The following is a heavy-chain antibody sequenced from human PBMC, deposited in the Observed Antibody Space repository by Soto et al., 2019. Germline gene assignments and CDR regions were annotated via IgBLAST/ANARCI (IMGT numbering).Heavy chain of an antibody. Sequence: GGSLRLSCAASGFTFSDYWMHWVRQAPGKGLEWVSRIKRDGSTTNYADSVKGRFTISRDNAKNTLYLEMNSLRVEDTADYYCARGAINYYYEDFSGKGTTVTVSS. V-gene: IGHV3-74*01. J-gene: IGHJ6*03. CDR1: GFTFSDYW. CDR3: ARGAINYYYEDF. CDR2: IKRDGSTT.